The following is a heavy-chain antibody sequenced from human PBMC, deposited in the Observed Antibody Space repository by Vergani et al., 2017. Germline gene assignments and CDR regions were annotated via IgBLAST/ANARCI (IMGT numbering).Heavy chain of an antibody. Sequence: QVQLQQWGAGLLKPSQTLSLTCTVSGGSISSGSYYWSWIRQPAGKGLEWIGRIYTSGSTNYNPSLKSRVTISVDTSKNQFSLKLSSVTAADTAVYYCARGGIAVDFDYWGQGTLVTVSS. D-gene: IGHD6-19*01. V-gene: IGHV4-61*02. CDR2: IYTSGST. CDR3: ARGGIAVDFDY. CDR1: GGSISSGSYY. J-gene: IGHJ4*02.